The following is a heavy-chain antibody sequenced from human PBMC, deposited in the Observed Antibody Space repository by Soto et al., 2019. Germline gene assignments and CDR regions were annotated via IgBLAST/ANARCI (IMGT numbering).Heavy chain of an antibody. V-gene: IGHV4-34*01. Sequence: SETLSLTCAVYGGSFSGYYWSWIRQPPGKGLEWIGEINHSGSTNYNPSLKSRVTISVDTSKNQFSLKLSSVTAADTAVYYCARGWAGDIVVVVAAPHYNWFDPWGQGTLVTVSS. J-gene: IGHJ5*02. CDR3: ARGWAGDIVVVVAAPHYNWFDP. CDR2: INHSGST. D-gene: IGHD2-15*01. CDR1: GGSFSGYY.